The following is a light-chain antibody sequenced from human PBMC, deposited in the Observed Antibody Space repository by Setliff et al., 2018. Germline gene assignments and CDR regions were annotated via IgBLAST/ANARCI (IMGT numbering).Light chain of an antibody. CDR1: SSNIGTKT. J-gene: IGLJ3*02. CDR3: AAWDDILKAVG. CDR2: RDS. V-gene: IGLV1-44*01. Sequence: QSVLTQPPSASGTPGQRVTISCSGSSSNIGTKTVNWYQQLPGVAPKLLIHRDSQRPSGVPDRFSGSKSGTSASLAISGLLSEDEADYYCAAWDDILKAVGFGGGTKGTVL.